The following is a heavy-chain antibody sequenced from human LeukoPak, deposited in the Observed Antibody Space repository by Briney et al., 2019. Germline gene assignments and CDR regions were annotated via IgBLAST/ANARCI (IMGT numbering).Heavy chain of an antibody. Sequence: PSETLSLTCTVSGGSISSYYWSWIRQPAGKGLEWIGRIYTSGSTNYNPPLKSRVTMSVDTSKNQFSLKLSSVTAADTAVYYCARGYCSGGSCYPFDYWGQGTLVTVSS. CDR2: IYTSGST. CDR3: ARGYCSGGSCYPFDY. J-gene: IGHJ4*02. CDR1: GGSISSYY. V-gene: IGHV4-4*07. D-gene: IGHD2-15*01.